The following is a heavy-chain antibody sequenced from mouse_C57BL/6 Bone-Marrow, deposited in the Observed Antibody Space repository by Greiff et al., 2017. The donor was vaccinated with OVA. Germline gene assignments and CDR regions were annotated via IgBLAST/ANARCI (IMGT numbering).Heavy chain of an antibody. CDR3: ARDRAGTGAY. CDR2: IYPRSGNT. Sequence: VQLQQSGAELARPGASVKLSCKASGYTFTSYGISWVKQRTGQGLEWIGEIYPRSGNTYYNEKFKGKATLTADKSSSTAYMELRSLTSEDSAVYFCARDRAGTGAYWGQGTLVTVSA. V-gene: IGHV1-81*01. D-gene: IGHD4-1*01. J-gene: IGHJ3*01. CDR1: GYTFTSYG.